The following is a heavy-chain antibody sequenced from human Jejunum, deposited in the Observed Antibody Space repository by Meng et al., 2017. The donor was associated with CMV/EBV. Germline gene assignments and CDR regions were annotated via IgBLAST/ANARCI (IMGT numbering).Heavy chain of an antibody. CDR2: IYWNDDK. Sequence: SGFSLSTSGVGVGWIRQPPGKALEWLALIYWNDDKRYSPSLKSRLTITKDTSKNQVVLTMTNMDPVDTATYYCAHRLRAAAGQNWIDPWGQGTLVTVSS. V-gene: IGHV2-5*01. CDR1: GFSLSTSGVG. J-gene: IGHJ5*02. D-gene: IGHD6-13*01. CDR3: AHRLRAAAGQNWIDP.